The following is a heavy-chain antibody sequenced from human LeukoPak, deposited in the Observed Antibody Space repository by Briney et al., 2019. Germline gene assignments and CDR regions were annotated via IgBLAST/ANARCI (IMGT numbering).Heavy chain of an antibody. CDR2: MSSGSRYI. D-gene: IGHD3-3*01. J-gene: IGHJ4*02. CDR1: GFTFSSYA. Sequence: PGWFMRLSCAASGFTFSSYAMTWVRQAPGKGLEWVSSMSSGSRYIYYADSVRGRFTISRDNAKNSLYLLMSSLRAEDTAVYYCTRDRPTGASRVFVVQWGQGTLVTV. CDR3: TRDRPTGASRVFVVQ. V-gene: IGHV3-21*01.